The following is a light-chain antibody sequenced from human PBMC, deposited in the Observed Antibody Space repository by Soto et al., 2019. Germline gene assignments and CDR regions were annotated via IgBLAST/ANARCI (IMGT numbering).Light chain of an antibody. CDR1: QGIGND. J-gene: IGKJ2*01. CDR2: AAS. V-gene: IGKV1-6*01. CDR3: LQDYYYPYT. Sequence: AIQMTQSPSSLSASVGDRVTITCRASQGIGNDLAWYQKKPRKAPKLLIYAASSLQGGVSSRFSGSGSGTDFTLNISSLQAEDFATYYYLQDYYYPYTFGQGTKLEIK.